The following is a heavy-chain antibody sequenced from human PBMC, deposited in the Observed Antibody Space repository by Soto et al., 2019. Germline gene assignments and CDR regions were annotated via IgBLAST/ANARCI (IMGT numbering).Heavy chain of an antibody. D-gene: IGHD5-18*01. CDR3: ARIGLPSANYYYYYGMDV. J-gene: IGHJ6*02. CDR1: GFTVSSNY. CDR2: IYSGGST. Sequence: LRLSCAASGFTVSSNYMSWVRQAPGKGLERVSVIYSGGSTYYADSVKGRFTISRDNSKNTLYLQMNSLRAEDTAVYYCARIGLPSANYYYYYGMDVWGQGTTVTVSS. V-gene: IGHV3-53*01.